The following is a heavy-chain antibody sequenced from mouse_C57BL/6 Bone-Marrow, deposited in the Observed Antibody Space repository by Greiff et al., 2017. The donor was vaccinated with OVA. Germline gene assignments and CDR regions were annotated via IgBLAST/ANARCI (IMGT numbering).Heavy chain of an antibody. V-gene: IGHV1-55*01. CDR2: IYPGSGST. D-gene: IGHD2-5*01. CDR3: AIERYSNKYYAMDY. CDR1: GYTFTSYW. Sequence: QVQLQQPGAELVKPGASVKMSCKASGYTFTSYWITWVKQRPGQGLEWIGDIYPGSGSTNYNEKFKSKATLTVDTSSSTAYMQLSRLTSEDSAVYYCAIERYSNKYYAMDYWGQGTSVTVSS. J-gene: IGHJ4*01.